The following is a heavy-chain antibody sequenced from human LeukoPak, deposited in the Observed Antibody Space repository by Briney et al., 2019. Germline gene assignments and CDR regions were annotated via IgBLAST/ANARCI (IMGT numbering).Heavy chain of an antibody. CDR2: IIPIFGTA. Sequence: SVTVSFTASGGTFSSYAISWVRQAPGQGLEWMGGIIPIFGTANYAQKFQGRVTFTADESTSTAYMELSSLRSEDTAVYYCARVDTAMWYFDYWGQGTLVTVSS. D-gene: IGHD5-18*01. V-gene: IGHV1-69*01. CDR1: GGTFSSYA. CDR3: ARVDTAMWYFDY. J-gene: IGHJ4*02.